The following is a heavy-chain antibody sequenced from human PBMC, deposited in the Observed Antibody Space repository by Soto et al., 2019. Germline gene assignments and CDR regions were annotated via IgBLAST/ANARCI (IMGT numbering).Heavy chain of an antibody. D-gene: IGHD3-10*01. J-gene: IGHJ4*02. CDR1: GFTFTDYY. CDR3: ARDYGSGSYFPRAPDY. Sequence: GGSLRLSCAASGFTFTDYYMTWIRQAPGKGLEWLSYISGSGSPVYYADSVKGRFTISRDNAKNSLYLQMNTLRAEDTAVYYCARDYGSGSYFPRAPDYWGQGTLVTVSS. CDR2: ISGSGSPV. V-gene: IGHV3-11*01.